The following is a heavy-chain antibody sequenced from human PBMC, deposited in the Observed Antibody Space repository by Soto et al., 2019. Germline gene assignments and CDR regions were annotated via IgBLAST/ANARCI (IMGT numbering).Heavy chain of an antibody. D-gene: IGHD3-10*01. CDR1: GFSFSTFG. Sequence: PGGSLRLSCAASGFSFSTFGMHWVRQAPGKGLEWVAVISYDGSDEYYADSVKGRFTISRDNSKNTLYLQMNSLTTEDTAVYYCAKDRVRGIIYYSDYWGQGTLVTVSS. J-gene: IGHJ4*02. CDR3: AKDRVRGIIYYSDY. CDR2: ISYDGSDE. V-gene: IGHV3-30*18.